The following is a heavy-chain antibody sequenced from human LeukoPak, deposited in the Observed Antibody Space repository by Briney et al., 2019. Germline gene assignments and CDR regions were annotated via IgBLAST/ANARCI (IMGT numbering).Heavy chain of an antibody. CDR1: GYSISSGYY. V-gene: IGHV4-38-2*02. CDR2: INHSGST. CDR3: AKGPHYYYYYMDV. Sequence: SETLSLTCTVSGYSISSGYYWGWIRQPPGKGLEWIGEINHSGSTNYNPSLKSRVTISVDTSKNQFSLKLSSVTAADTAVYYCAKGPHYYYYYMDVWGKGTTVTISS. J-gene: IGHJ6*03.